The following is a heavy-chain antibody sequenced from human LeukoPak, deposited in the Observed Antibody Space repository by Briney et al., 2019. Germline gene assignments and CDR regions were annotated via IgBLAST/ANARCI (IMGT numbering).Heavy chain of an antibody. CDR2: VDSSWNT. V-gene: IGHV4-4*07. J-gene: IGHJ3*02. D-gene: IGHD3-9*01. CDR3: ARVCGSATGYRLCGFDI. Sequence: SETLSPTCTVSGGSISGYYWSWIRQPAGKGLEWLGRVDSSWNTNYNPSLKSRLTMSVDTSKNQFSLKVTSVTAADTAVYYCARVCGSATGYRLCGFDIWGQGTVVTVSS. CDR1: GGSISGYY.